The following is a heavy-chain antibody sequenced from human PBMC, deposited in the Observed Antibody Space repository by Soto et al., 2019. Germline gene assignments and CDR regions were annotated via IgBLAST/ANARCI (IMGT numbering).Heavy chain of an antibody. J-gene: IGHJ3*02. CDR2: MNPNSDNT. CDR3: ARGPSESSDAFDI. Sequence: ASVKVSCKASGYTFTSYDINWVRQATGQGLEWMGWMNPNSDNTGYAQKFQGRVTMTRNTSIRTAYMEVSSLRSEDTAVYYCARGPSESSDAFDIWGQGTMVTVSS. D-gene: IGHD1-26*01. V-gene: IGHV1-8*01. CDR1: GYTFTSYD.